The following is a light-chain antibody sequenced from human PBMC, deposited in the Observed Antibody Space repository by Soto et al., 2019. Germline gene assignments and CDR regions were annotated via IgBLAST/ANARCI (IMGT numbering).Light chain of an antibody. CDR2: HVS. Sequence: QSALTQPPSASGSPGQSVTISCTGTSSDIGGYNYVSWYQHHPGKAPKVLIYHVSKRPSGVPDRFSGSKSGNTASLPVSGLQAEDEADYYCSSYAGSNNLVFGGVTKLTVL. V-gene: IGLV2-8*01. J-gene: IGLJ2*01. CDR1: SSDIGGYNY. CDR3: SSYAGSNNLV.